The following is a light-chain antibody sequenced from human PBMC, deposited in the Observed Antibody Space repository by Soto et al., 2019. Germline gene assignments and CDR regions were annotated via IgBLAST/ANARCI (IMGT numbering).Light chain of an antibody. J-gene: IGLJ3*02. Sequence: QPVLTQPPSASGTPGQRVTISCSGSSSNIGSKSVNWYHQLPGTAPKLLMYWNNRRPSGVPDRFSGSKSGTSASLAISGLQSGDEADYYCATWDDSLSNWVFGGGTKLTVL. CDR2: WNN. CDR1: SSNIGSKS. V-gene: IGLV1-44*01. CDR3: ATWDDSLSNWV.